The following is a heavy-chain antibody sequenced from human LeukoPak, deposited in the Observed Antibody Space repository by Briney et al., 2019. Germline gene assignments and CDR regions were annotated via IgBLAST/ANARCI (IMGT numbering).Heavy chain of an antibody. CDR3: ARDQYDTWSRRGNFDS. CDR2: IKLDGSEK. D-gene: IGHD3-3*01. V-gene: IGHV3-7*03. CDR1: GFTFGKYW. Sequence: GGSLRLSCVASGFTFGKYWMSWVRQAPGKGLEWVANIKLDGSEKNYVDSVKGRFTISRNNTKNSLYLQMNSLRAEDTAVFYCARDQYDTWSRRGNFDSWGQGTLVIVSS. J-gene: IGHJ4*02.